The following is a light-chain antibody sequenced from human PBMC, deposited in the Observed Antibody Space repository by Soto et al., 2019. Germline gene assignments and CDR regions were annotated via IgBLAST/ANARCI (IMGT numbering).Light chain of an antibody. Sequence: EIVMTQAPATLSVSPGEGATLSCRASQSISTNLAWYHQKPGQAPRLLIYGASTRATGIPARFSGSGSGTEFTLTISSLQSEDFAVYYCQQYYDWPINFGQGTRLEIK. J-gene: IGKJ5*01. CDR1: QSISTN. CDR2: GAS. CDR3: QQYYDWPIN. V-gene: IGKV3-15*01.